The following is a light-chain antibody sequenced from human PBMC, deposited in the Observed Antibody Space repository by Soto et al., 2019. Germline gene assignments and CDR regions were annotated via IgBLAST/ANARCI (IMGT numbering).Light chain of an antibody. J-gene: IGKJ5*01. V-gene: IGKV1-9*01. CDR1: QGISSY. CDR3: QQLNRYPIT. CDR2: GAS. Sequence: DIQLTQSPSFLSASVGDRVTITCRASQGISSYLAWYQQKPGKAPKLLIYGASTLQSGVPSRFSGSGSGTEFTLTLSSMQPEDFATYYCQQLNRYPITFGQGTRLEI.